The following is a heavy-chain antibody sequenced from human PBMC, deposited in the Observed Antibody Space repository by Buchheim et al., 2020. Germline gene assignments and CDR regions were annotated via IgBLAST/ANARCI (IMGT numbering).Heavy chain of an antibody. V-gene: IGHV4-39*07. J-gene: IGHJ4*02. CDR3: ARNFDPSRYGENLFDY. D-gene: IGHD3-9*01. CDR1: GGSVSSSSYH. Sequence: QLQLQESGPGLVKPSETLSLTCTVSGGSVSSSSYHWGWIRQPPGKGLEWIGSIFYSGSTYYNPSLKNRVTISVATSKNQFSLKLSSVTAADTAVYYGARNFDPSRYGENLFDYWGQGT. CDR2: IFYSGST.